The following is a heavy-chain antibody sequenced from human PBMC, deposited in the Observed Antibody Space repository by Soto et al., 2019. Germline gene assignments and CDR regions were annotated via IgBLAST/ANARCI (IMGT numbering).Heavy chain of an antibody. Sequence: SETLSLTCAVSGGSISSSNWWNWVRQPPGKGLEWIGEIYHSGSNNYNPSLKSRVTISVDKSKNQFSLKLNSVTAADTAVYYCASKDRWFDPWGQGTLVTVS. V-gene: IGHV4-4*02. CDR3: ASKDRWFDP. J-gene: IGHJ5*02. D-gene: IGHD2-15*01. CDR1: GGSISSSNW. CDR2: IYHSGSN.